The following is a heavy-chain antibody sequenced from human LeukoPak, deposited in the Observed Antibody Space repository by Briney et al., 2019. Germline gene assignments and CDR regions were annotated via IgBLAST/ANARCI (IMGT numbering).Heavy chain of an antibody. V-gene: IGHV3-21*01. D-gene: IGHD5-12*01. CDR2: ISSSSSYI. CDR1: GFTFSSYS. Sequence: GGSLRLSCAASGFTFSSYSMNWVRQAPGKGLEWVSSISSSSSYIYYADSVTGRFTLSRDNAKNSLYLQMNSLRAEDTAVYYCARDTSGGGSPIAYWGQGTLVTVSS. CDR3: ARDTSGGGSPIAY. J-gene: IGHJ4*02.